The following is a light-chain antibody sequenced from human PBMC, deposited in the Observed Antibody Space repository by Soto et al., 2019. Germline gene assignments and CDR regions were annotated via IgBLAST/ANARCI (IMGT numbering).Light chain of an antibody. Sequence: EIVLTQSPGTLSLSPGERATLSCRAIQSVSSSYLAWYQQKPGQAPRLLIYGASTRATGIPARFSGSGSGTEFSLTISSLQSEDFAVYYCQQYHTWPPKTFGHGTKVDIK. V-gene: IGKV3-15*01. CDR3: QQYHTWPPKT. CDR2: GAS. J-gene: IGKJ1*01. CDR1: QSVSSSY.